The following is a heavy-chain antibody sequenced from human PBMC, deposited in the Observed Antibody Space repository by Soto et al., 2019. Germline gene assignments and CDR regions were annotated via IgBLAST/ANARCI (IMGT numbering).Heavy chain of an antibody. V-gene: IGHV3-33*01. CDR2: IWYDGSNK. CDR1: GFTFSSYG. CDR3: ATGVDTAMATFDY. D-gene: IGHD5-18*01. Sequence: ESGGGVVQPGRSLRLSCAASGFTFSSYGMHWVRQAPGKGLEWVAVIWYDGSNKYYADSVKGRFTISRDNSKNTLYLQMNSLRAEDTAVYYCATGVDTAMATFDYWGQGTLVTVSS. J-gene: IGHJ4*02.